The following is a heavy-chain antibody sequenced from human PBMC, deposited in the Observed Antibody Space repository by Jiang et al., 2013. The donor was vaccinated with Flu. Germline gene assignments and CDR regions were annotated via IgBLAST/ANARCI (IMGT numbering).Heavy chain of an antibody. Sequence: GAEVKKPGASVKVSCKASGYTFTSYGISWVRQAPGQGLEWMGWISAYNGNTNYAQKLQGRVTMTTDTSTSTAYMELRSLRSDDTAVYYCARGTDYDFWSGWQHAFDIWGQGTMVTVSS. V-gene: IGHV1-18*01. J-gene: IGHJ3*02. CDR2: ISAYNGNT. CDR1: GYTFTSYG. CDR3: ARGTDYDFWSGWQHAFDI. D-gene: IGHD3-3*01.